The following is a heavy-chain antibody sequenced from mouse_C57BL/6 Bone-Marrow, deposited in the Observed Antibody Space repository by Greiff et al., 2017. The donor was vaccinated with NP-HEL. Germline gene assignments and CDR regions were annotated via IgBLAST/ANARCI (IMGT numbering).Heavy chain of an antibody. V-gene: IGHV5-9-1*02. CDR2: ISSGGDYI. CDR1: GFTFSSYA. CDR3: TREGLYYGSSYWYFDV. J-gene: IGHJ1*03. Sequence: EVKLVESGEGLVKPGGSLKLSCAASGFTFSSYAMSWVRQTPEKRLEWVAYISSGGDYIYYADTVKGRFTIPRDNARNTLYLQMSSLKSEDTAMYYCTREGLYYGSSYWYFDVWGTGTTVTVSS. D-gene: IGHD1-1*01.